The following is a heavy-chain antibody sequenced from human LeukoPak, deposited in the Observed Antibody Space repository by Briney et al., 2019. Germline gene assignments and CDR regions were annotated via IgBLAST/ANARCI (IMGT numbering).Heavy chain of an antibody. Sequence: ASVKVSCKASGYTFNSSYMHWVRQAPGQGLEWMGWINPKNGGTNYAQKFQGRVTMTRDTSISAAYMELSSLISDDTAVYYCASDEAAGPGDYWGQGALVTVSS. CDR1: GYTFNSSY. V-gene: IGHV1-2*02. J-gene: IGHJ4*02. CDR3: ASDEAAGPGDY. D-gene: IGHD6-13*01. CDR2: INPKNGGT.